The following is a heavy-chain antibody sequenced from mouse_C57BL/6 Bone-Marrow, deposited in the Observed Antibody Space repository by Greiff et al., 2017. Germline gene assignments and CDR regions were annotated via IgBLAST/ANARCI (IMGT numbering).Heavy chain of an antibody. CDR1: GFTFSSYG. V-gene: IGHV5-6*01. J-gene: IGHJ2*01. CDR2: ISSGGSYT. Sequence: EVQLKESGGDLVKPGGSLKLSCAASGFTFSSYGMSWVRQTPDKRLEWVATISSGGSYTYYPDSVKGRFTISRDNAKNTLYLQMSSLKSEDTAMYYCARHRDWDAPYYFDYWGQGTTLTVSS. CDR3: ARHRDWDAPYYFDY. D-gene: IGHD4-1*01.